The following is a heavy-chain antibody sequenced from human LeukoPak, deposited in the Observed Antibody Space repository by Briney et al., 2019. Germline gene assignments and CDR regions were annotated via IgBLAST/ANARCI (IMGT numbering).Heavy chain of an antibody. CDR3: ARQRFGPLGYFDY. CDR2: IYSGGST. Sequence: GGSLRLSCAASGFTVSSNYMSWVRQAPGKGLEWVSVIYSGGSTYYADSVKGRFTISRDNSKNTLYLQMNSLRAEDTAVYYCARQRFGPLGYFDYWGQGTLVTVSS. CDR1: GFTVSSNY. J-gene: IGHJ4*02. V-gene: IGHV3-66*04. D-gene: IGHD3-10*01.